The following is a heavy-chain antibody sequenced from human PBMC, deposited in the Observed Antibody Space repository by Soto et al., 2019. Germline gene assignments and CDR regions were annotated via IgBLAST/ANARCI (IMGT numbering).Heavy chain of an antibody. D-gene: IGHD6-13*01. CDR3: ARGQNNPPPYIAAAGNWFDP. CDR1: GGSFSGYY. J-gene: IGHJ5*02. CDR2: INHSGST. Sequence: QVQLQQWGAGLLKPSETLSLTCAVYGGSFSGYYWSWIRQPPGKGLEWIGEINHSGSTNYNPSLKSRVTISVDTSKNQFSLKLSSVTAADTAVYYCARGQNNPPPYIAAAGNWFDPWGQGTLVTVSS. V-gene: IGHV4-34*01.